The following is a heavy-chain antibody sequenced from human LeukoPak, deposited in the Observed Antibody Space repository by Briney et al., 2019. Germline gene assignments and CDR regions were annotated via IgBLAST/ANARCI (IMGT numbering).Heavy chain of an antibody. D-gene: IGHD3-22*01. J-gene: IGHJ4*02. Sequence: GGSLRLSCAASGFTFDYYWMHWVRQAPGKGLMWVSRINTDGSNTHYADSVKGRFTISRDNAKNTLYLQMNGLRVEDTAVYYCVVWGEDRSGHRFDFWGQGTLVTVSS. CDR2: INTDGSNT. V-gene: IGHV3-74*01. CDR1: GFTFDYYW. CDR3: VVWGEDRSGHRFDF.